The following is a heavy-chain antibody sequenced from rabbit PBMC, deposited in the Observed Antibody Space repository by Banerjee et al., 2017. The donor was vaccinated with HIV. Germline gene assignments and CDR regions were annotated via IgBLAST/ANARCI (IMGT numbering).Heavy chain of an antibody. CDR1: GFSFSSSYW. Sequence: QEQLEESGGDLVKPEGSLTLTCTASGFSFSSSYWVCWVRQAPGKGLEWIACIYAGSTGSTYYASWAKGRFTISKTSSTTVTLQMTSLTAADTASYFCVRGNAVASYYFEDAFDLWGPGTLVTVS. V-gene: IGHV1S45*01. D-gene: IGHD8-1*01. CDR2: IYAGSTGST. CDR3: VRGNAVASYYFEDAFDL. J-gene: IGHJ4*01.